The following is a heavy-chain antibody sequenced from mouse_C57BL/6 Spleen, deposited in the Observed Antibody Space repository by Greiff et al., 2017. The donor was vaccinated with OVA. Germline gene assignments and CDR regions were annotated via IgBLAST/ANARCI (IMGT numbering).Heavy chain of an antibody. CDR3: ARWAPEGYYAMDY. V-gene: IGHV1-54*01. CDR1: GYAFTNYL. J-gene: IGHJ4*01. CDR2: INPGSGGT. Sequence: QVQLQQSGAELVRPGTSVKVSCKASGYAFTNYLIEWVKQRPGQGLEWVGVINPGSGGTKYNEKFKGKATLTADKSSSTAYMQLSSLTSEDSAVYFCARWAPEGYYAMDYWGQGTSVTVSS.